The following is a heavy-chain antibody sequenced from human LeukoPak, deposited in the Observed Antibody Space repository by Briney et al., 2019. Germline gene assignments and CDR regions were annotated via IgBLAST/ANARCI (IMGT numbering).Heavy chain of an antibody. CDR3: ATMLRGSGTYYNFVS. Sequence: GASVKVSCKASGGTFSSYAISWVRQAPAQGLEWMGWISPYNDNKNHAQKFQGRLSMTTDTSTSTAYMELRSLRSDDTAMYYCATMLRGSGTYYNFVSWGQGTLVTVSS. D-gene: IGHD3-10*01. CDR1: GGTFSSYA. J-gene: IGHJ4*02. CDR2: ISPYNDNK. V-gene: IGHV1-18*01.